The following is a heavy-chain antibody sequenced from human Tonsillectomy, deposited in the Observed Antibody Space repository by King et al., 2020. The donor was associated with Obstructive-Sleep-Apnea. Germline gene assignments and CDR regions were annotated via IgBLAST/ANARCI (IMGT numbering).Heavy chain of an antibody. CDR3: SREGYYGNDSPHDAFDV. D-gene: IGHD5-12*01. CDR2: IRMKAYGGAT. V-gene: IGHV3-49*03. Sequence: EVQPVESGGGLVQPGRSLRLSCTASGFSIDVYAMSWFRQAPGKGLEWVGFIRMKAYGGATHYAASAGGRFTISRDESENIAYLQMSSLKTEDTAMYYCSREGYYGNDSPHDAFDVWGQGTMVTVSS. J-gene: IGHJ3*01. CDR1: GFSIDVYA.